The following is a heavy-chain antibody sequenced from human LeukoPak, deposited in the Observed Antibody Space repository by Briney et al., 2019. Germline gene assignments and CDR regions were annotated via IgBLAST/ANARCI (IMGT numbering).Heavy chain of an antibody. CDR1: GFTFSSYA. J-gene: IGHJ2*01. Sequence: GGSLRLSCAASGFTFSSYAMSWVRQAPGKGLEWVSAISGSGGSTYYADSVEGRFTISRDNSKNTLYLQMNSLRAEDTAVYYCAKRLPGYSYGSPNYWYFDLWGRGTLVTVSS. CDR3: AKRLPGYSYGSPNYWYFDL. V-gene: IGHV3-23*01. D-gene: IGHD5-18*01. CDR2: ISGSGGST.